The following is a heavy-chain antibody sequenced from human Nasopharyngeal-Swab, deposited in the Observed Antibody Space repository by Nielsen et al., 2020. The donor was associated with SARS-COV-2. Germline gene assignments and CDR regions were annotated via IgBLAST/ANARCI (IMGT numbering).Heavy chain of an antibody. J-gene: IGHJ6*02. CDR3: AKELDIVVVPAAYGFGYYGMDV. CDR1: GFTFDDYA. D-gene: IGHD2-2*03. Sequence: GGSLRLSCAASGFTFDDYAMHWVRQTPGKGLEWVSGISWNSGSIGYADSVKGRFTISRDNAKNSLYLRMNSLRAEDTALYYCAKELDIVVVPAAYGFGYYGMDVWGQGTTVTVSS. CDR2: ISWNSGSI. V-gene: IGHV3-9*01.